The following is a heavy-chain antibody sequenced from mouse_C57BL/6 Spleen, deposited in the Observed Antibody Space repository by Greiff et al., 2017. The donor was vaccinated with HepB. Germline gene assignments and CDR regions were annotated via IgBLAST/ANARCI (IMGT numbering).Heavy chain of an antibody. D-gene: IGHD4-1*01. CDR3: ARGELWERAWFAY. Sequence: EVKLMESGGGLVKPGGSLKLSCAASGFTFSSYAMSWVRQTPEKRLEWVATISDGGSYTYYPDNVKGRFTISRDNAKNNLYLQMSHLKSEDTAMYYCARGELWERAWFAYWGQGTLVTVSA. CDR1: GFTFSSYA. V-gene: IGHV5-4*03. J-gene: IGHJ3*01. CDR2: ISDGGSYT.